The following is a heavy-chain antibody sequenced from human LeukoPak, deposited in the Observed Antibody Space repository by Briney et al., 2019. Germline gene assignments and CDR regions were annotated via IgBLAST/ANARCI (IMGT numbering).Heavy chain of an antibody. CDR2: IIPIFGTA. CDR3: ATQVAQQLVPGLDY. CDR1: GGTFSSYA. Sequence: SVKVSCKASGGTFSSYAISWVRQAPGQGLEWMGGIIPIFGTANYAQKFQGRVTITADESTSTAYMELSSLRSEDTAVYYCATQVAQQLVPGLDYWGQGTLVTVPS. V-gene: IGHV1-69*01. D-gene: IGHD6-13*01. J-gene: IGHJ4*02.